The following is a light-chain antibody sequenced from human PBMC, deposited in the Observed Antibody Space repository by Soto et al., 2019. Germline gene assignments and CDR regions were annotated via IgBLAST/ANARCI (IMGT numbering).Light chain of an antibody. J-gene: IGKJ2*01. CDR3: QQYHSNPST. CDR1: QSLYNSNNLNY. Sequence: DIVMTQSPDSLAVSLGERATINCKSSQSLYNSNNLNYLAWYQQKPGQPPKLLLYLASTRESGVPDRFSGCGSGTDFTHTISSLQAADVAVYYCQQYHSNPSTFGQGTKLVIK. V-gene: IGKV4-1*01. CDR2: LAS.